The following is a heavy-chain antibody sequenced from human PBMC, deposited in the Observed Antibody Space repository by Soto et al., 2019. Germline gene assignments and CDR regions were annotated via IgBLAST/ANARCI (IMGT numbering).Heavy chain of an antibody. J-gene: IGHJ5*02. CDR2: VCPGGRT. CDR3: TPGEYGQYNAYNSFDP. CDR1: GGSFNNYC. D-gene: IGHD3-9*01. V-gene: IGHV4-34*02. Sequence: QVRLQQWGAGLVRPSETLSLTCAVYGGSFNNYCWSWIRQPLGKGLEWIGEVCPGGRTNYSPTLKKDVSIAVEWFKNQFSMRLTFVTVPDTAVYYSTPGEYGQYNAYNSFDPWGQGNLIIVAS.